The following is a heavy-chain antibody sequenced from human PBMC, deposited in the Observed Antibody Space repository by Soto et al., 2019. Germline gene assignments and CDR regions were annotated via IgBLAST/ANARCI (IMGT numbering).Heavy chain of an antibody. D-gene: IGHD6-13*01. CDR1: GFTFSSYA. Sequence: QVQLVESGGGVVQPGRSLRLSCAASGFTFSSYAMHWVRQAPGKGLEWVAVISYDGSNKYYADSVKGRFTISRDNSKNTLYLQMHSLRAEDTAVYYCAREGPLIAAGSPDYWGQGTLVTVSS. CDR3: AREGPLIAAGSPDY. V-gene: IGHV3-30-3*01. CDR2: ISYDGSNK. J-gene: IGHJ4*02.